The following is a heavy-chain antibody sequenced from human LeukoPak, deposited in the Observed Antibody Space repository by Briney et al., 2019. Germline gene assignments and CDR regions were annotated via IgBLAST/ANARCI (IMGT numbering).Heavy chain of an antibody. CDR3: ARDSYYYDSSGYYLFDY. CDR1: GGSISSGSYY. V-gene: IGHV4-61*02. CDR2: IYTSGST. Sequence: SETLSLTCTVSGGSISSGSYYWSWIRQPAGKGLEWIGRIYTSGSTNYNPSLKSRVTISVDTSKNQFSLKLRSVTAADTAVYYCARDSYYYDSSGYYLFDYWGQGTLVTVSS. J-gene: IGHJ4*02. D-gene: IGHD3-22*01.